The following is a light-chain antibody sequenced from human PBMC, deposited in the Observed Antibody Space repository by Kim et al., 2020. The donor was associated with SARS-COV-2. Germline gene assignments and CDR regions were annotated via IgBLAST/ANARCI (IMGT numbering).Light chain of an antibody. CDR3: QQYDSSPWT. Sequence: VGDRVTITCRASQVMNSGLAWYQQKPGEVPKSLIYDTSKLERGVPSRFSGSGSGSGTDFTLTISSLQPEDFATYYCQQYDSSPWTFGQGTKVDIK. V-gene: IGKV1D-16*01. J-gene: IGKJ1*01. CDR2: DTS. CDR1: QVMNSG.